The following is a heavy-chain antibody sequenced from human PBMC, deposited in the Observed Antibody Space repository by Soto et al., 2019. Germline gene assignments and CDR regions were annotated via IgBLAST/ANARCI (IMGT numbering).Heavy chain of an antibody. CDR2: TYYRSRWYS. CDR1: GDTVSSSSVA. Sequence: PSQTLSLTCVGSGDTVSSSSVAWNWVRQSPSRGLEWLGRTYYRSRWYSDYAVSVRSRIDINADTSKNQVSLQLNSVTPEDTAVYYCARSEEDSDYYYYGMDVWGQGTTVTVSS. J-gene: IGHJ6*02. V-gene: IGHV6-1*01. D-gene: IGHD2-15*01. CDR3: ARSEEDSDYYYYGMDV.